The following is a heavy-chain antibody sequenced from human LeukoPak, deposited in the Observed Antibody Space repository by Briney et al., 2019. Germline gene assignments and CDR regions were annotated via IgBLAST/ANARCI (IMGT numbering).Heavy chain of an antibody. D-gene: IGHD2/OR15-2a*01. Sequence: GGSLRLSCEASGFTFSRYGMHWVRQAPGKGLEWVAVVSYDGSAKYYAGSVKGRFTISRDNSKNTLFLQMNSLRAEDTALYYCARDQYEGICPDYWGQGTLVTVSS. V-gene: IGHV3-30*03. J-gene: IGHJ4*02. CDR3: ARDQYEGICPDY. CDR2: VSYDGSAK. CDR1: GFTFSRYG.